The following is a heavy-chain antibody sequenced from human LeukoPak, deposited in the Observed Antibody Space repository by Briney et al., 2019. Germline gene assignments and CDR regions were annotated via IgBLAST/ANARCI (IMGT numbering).Heavy chain of an antibody. J-gene: IGHJ6*02. V-gene: IGHV4-59*08. D-gene: IGHD1-26*01. CDR1: GGSISSYY. Sequence: SETLSLTCTVSGGSISSYYWSWIRQPPGKGLEWIGYIYYSGSTNYNPSLKSRVTISVDTSKNQFSLKLSSVTAADTAVYYCARLSPTIYGMDVWGQGTTVTASS. CDR3: ARLSPTIYGMDV. CDR2: IYYSGST.